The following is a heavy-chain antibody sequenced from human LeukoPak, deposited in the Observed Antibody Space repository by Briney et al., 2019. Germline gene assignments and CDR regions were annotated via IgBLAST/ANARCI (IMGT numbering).Heavy chain of an antibody. D-gene: IGHD1-26*01. V-gene: IGHV1-18*01. CDR2: ISAYNGNT. Sequence: GASVKVYCKASGYTFTSYGISWVRQAPGQGLEWMGWISAYNGNTNYAQKLQGRVTMTTDTSTSTAYMELRSLRSDDTAVYYCARMYNGYYYYGMDVWGQGTTVTVSS. CDR3: ARMYNGYYYYGMDV. CDR1: GYTFTSYG. J-gene: IGHJ6*02.